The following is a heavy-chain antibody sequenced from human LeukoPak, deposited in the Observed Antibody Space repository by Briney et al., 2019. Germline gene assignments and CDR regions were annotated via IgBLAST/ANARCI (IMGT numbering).Heavy chain of an antibody. CDR2: IDPSDSYT. V-gene: IGHV5-10-1*04. Sequence: GESLKISCKGSGYSFTNYWISWVRQMPGKGLEWMGRIDPSDSYTNYSPSFQGQVTISADKSISTAYLQWSSLKASDTAMYYCARWGIAAADNIFDYWGQGTLVTVSS. D-gene: IGHD6-13*01. J-gene: IGHJ4*02. CDR3: ARWGIAAADNIFDY. CDR1: GYSFTNYW.